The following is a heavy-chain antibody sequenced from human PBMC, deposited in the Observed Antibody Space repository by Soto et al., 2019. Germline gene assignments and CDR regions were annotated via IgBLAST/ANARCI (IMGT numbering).Heavy chain of an antibody. CDR1: GGSMSSNY. J-gene: IGHJ4*02. Sequence: LSLTCTVSGGSMSSNYWTWIRQSPGKGLEWIGYIYYTGSTKYNPSLKSRVTISLDTSKNQFSLRLTSVTSADTAVYYCARGGSYGDFFDYWGQGAQVTVSS. V-gene: IGHV4-59*01. D-gene: IGHD4-17*01. CDR3: ARGGSYGDFFDY. CDR2: IYYTGST.